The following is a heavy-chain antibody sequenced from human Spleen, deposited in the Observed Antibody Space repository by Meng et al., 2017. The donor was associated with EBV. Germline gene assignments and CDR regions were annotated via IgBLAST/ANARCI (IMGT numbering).Heavy chain of an antibody. CDR2: IYHSGST. Sequence: QVQLQESGPGLVKPSGXXXXXWXVSXGSISSSNWWSWVRQPPGKGLEWIGEIYHSGSTNYNPSPKSRVTISVDKSKNQFSLKLSSVTAADTAVYYCARVPYCSSTSCSGYSSSWYNWFDPWGQGTLVTVSS. CDR3: ARVPYCSSTSCSGYSSSWYNWFDP. V-gene: IGHV4-4*02. CDR1: XGSISSSNW. D-gene: IGHD2-2*01. J-gene: IGHJ5*02.